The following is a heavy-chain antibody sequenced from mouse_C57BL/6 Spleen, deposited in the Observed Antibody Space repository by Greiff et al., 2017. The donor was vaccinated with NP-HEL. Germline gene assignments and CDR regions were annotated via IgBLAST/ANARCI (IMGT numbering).Heavy chain of an antibody. V-gene: IGHV1-52*01. CDR1: GYTFTSYW. D-gene: IGHD1-1*02. J-gene: IGHJ4*01. CDR3: ARTYGYEAMDY. CDR2: IDPSDSET. Sequence: QVQLKQPGAELVRPGSSVKLSCKASGYTFTSYWMHWVKQRPIQGLEWIGNIDPSDSETHYNQKFKDKATLTVDKSSSTAYMQLSSLTSEDSAVYYCARTYGYEAMDYWGQGTSVTVSS.